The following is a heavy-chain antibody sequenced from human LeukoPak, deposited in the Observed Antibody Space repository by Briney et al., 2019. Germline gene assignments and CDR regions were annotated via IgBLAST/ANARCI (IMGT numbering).Heavy chain of an antibody. D-gene: IGHD2-21*02. V-gene: IGHV4-59*12. CDR2: IYYSGST. Sequence: SETLSLTCTVSGGSISSYYWSWIRQPPGKGLEWIGYIYYSGSTYYNPSLKSRVNISVDTSKNQFSLKLSSVTAADTAVYYCARVRNCGGDCKAFDIWGQGTMVTVSS. CDR1: GGSISSYY. J-gene: IGHJ3*02. CDR3: ARVRNCGGDCKAFDI.